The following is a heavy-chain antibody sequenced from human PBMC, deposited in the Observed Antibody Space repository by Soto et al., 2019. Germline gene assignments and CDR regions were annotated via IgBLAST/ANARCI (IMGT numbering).Heavy chain of an antibody. CDR2: IYPADSDT. V-gene: IGHV5-51*01. D-gene: IGHD3-10*01. CDR3: AGPLYGSGSYSDY. CDR1: GYSFATYW. Sequence: PGESLKISCKGSGYSFATYWIAWVRQMPGKGLEWMGIIYPADSDTRYSPSFQGQVTISADKSISTAYLQWSSLKASDTAMYYCAGPLYGSGSYSDYWGQGTLVTVSS. J-gene: IGHJ4*02.